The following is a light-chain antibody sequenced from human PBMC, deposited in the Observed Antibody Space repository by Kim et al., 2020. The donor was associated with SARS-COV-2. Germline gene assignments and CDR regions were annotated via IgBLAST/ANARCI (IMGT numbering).Light chain of an antibody. Sequence: SSVGDRLTITCRASQGISNDLAWYQQKPGKVPKHLIFAASALQSGVPSRFSGSGSGTDFTLTISSLQPEDVATYYCQKYNGAPWTFGQGTKVDIK. CDR3: QKYNGAPWT. V-gene: IGKV1-27*01. CDR1: QGISND. CDR2: AAS. J-gene: IGKJ1*01.